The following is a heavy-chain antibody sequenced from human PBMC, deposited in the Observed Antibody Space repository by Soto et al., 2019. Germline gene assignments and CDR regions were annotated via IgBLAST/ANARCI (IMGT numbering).Heavy chain of an antibody. CDR2: ISGSGGGT. J-gene: IGHJ4*02. CDR3: AKFGMATTKRSPPYYIDY. Sequence: SCKALGYDFESYGITWVRQAPGKGLEWVSSISGSGGGTYYADSVKGRFTFSRDNSKNTLYLQMNSLRAEDTAVYYCAKFGMATTKRSPPYYIDYWGQGALVTVSS. D-gene: IGHD1-1*01. CDR1: GYDFESYG. V-gene: IGHV3-23*01.